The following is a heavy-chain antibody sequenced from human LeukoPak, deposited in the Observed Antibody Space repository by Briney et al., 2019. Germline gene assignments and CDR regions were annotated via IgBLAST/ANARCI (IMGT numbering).Heavy chain of an antibody. D-gene: IGHD1-26*01. CDR3: ARDRWELPDWYFDL. V-gene: IGHV4-30-2*01. CDR1: GGSISSGGYS. CDR2: IYHSGST. J-gene: IGHJ2*01. Sequence: SQTLSLTCAVSGGSISSGGYSWRWIRQPPGKGLEWIGYIYHSGSTYYNPSLKSRVTISVDRSKNQFSLKLSSVTAADTAVYYCARDRWELPDWYFDLWGRGTLVTVSS.